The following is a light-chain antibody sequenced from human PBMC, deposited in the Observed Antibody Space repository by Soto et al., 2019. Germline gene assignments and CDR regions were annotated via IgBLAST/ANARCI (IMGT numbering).Light chain of an antibody. CDR1: QSVGSTY. Sequence: EIVLTQSPGTLSLSPGERATLSCRASQSVGSTYLAWYQHNPGQAPSLLIYGASNRATGIPDRFSGSGSGTDFTLTISRLEPEDFAVYYCQRYGNSRTFGPGTKVDIK. J-gene: IGKJ3*01. V-gene: IGKV3-20*01. CDR2: GAS. CDR3: QRYGNSRT.